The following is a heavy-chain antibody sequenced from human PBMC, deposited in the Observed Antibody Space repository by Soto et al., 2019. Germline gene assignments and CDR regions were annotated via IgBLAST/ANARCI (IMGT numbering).Heavy chain of an antibody. CDR2: ISAYNGNT. J-gene: IGHJ5*02. CDR3: AREGVTIFGVVNNWFDP. Sequence: ASVKVSCKASGYTFTSYGISWVRQAPGQGLEWMGWISAYNGNTNYAQKLQGRVTMTTDTSTSTAYMELRSLRSDDTAMYYCAREGVTIFGVVNNWFDPWGQGTLVTVSS. V-gene: IGHV1-18*01. CDR1: GYTFTSYG. D-gene: IGHD3-3*01.